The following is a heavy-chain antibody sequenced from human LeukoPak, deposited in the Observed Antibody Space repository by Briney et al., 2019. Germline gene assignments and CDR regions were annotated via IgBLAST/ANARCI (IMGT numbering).Heavy chain of an antibody. J-gene: IGHJ4*02. CDR2: IIPIFGTA. CDR1: GGTFSSYA. CDR3: AREAEDEYCSGGSCQFDY. Sequence: SVKVSCKASGGTFSSYAISWVRQAPGQGLEWMGGIIPIFGTANYAQKFQGRVTITADESTSTAYMELSSLRSEDTAVYYCAREAEDEYCSGGSCQFDYWGQGTLVTVSS. D-gene: IGHD2-15*01. V-gene: IGHV1-69*01.